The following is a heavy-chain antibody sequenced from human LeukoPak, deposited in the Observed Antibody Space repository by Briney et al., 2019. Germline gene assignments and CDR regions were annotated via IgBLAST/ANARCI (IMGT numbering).Heavy chain of an antibody. J-gene: IGHJ4*02. V-gene: IGHV4-31*03. CDR3: ARDRGDTAMVPLY. Sequence: PSETLSLTCTVSGGSISSGGYYWSWIRQHPGKGLEWIGYIYYSGSTYYNPSLKSRVTISVDTSKNQFSLKLSSVTAADTAVYYCARDRGDTAMVPLYWGQGTLVTVSS. CDR1: GGSISSGGYY. D-gene: IGHD5-18*01. CDR2: IYYSGST.